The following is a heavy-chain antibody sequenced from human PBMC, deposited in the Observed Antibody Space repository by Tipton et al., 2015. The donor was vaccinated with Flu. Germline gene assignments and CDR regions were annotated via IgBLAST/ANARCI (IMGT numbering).Heavy chain of an antibody. J-gene: IGHJ3*02. Sequence: TLSLTCTVSGGSISSFYWSWIRQPPGKGLEWIGYIYDSGNTNYNPSLKSRVTILGDTSRNQFSLKLRSVTAADTAVYYCQFKWGTSVIWGQGTMVTVSS. D-gene: IGHD3-16*01. V-gene: IGHV4-59*12. CDR1: GGSISSFY. CDR2: IYDSGNT. CDR3: QFKWGTSVI.